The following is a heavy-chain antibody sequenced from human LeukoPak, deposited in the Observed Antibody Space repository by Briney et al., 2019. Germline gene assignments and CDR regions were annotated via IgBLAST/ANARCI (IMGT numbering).Heavy chain of an antibody. D-gene: IGHD1-26*01. CDR1: GFTFSSYW. CDR3: ARTQWELLRGAFDI. CDR2: IKQDGSEK. V-gene: IGHV3-7*01. Sequence: GGSLRLSCAASGFTFSSYWMSWVRQAPGKGLEWVANIKQDGSEKYYVDSVKGRFTISRDNAKNSLYLQMNSLRAEDTAVYYCARTQWELLRGAFDIWGQGTMVTVSS. J-gene: IGHJ3*02.